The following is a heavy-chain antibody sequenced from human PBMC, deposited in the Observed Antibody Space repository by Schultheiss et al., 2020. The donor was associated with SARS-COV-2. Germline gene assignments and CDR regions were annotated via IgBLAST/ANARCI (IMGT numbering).Heavy chain of an antibody. CDR1: GYNFTNDW. CDR3: ARLRDLTMVRGVLGYFDY. V-gene: IGHV5-51*01. J-gene: IGHJ4*02. Sequence: GESLKISCKGSGYNFTNDWIAWVRQMPGKGLEWMGIIYPGDSDTRYSPSFQGQVTISADKSISTAYLQWSSLKASDTAMYYCARLRDLTMVRGVLGYFDYWGQGTLVTVSS. D-gene: IGHD3-10*01. CDR2: IYPGDSDT.